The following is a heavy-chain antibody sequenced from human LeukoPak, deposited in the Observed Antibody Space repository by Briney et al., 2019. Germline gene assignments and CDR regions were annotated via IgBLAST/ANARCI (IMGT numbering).Heavy chain of an antibody. J-gene: IGHJ4*02. D-gene: IGHD5-24*01. V-gene: IGHV3-23*01. CDR1: GFMFSSYA. CDR3: AKADHRGNGYNYDY. Sequence: GGSLRLSCAASGFMFSSYAMAWIRQAPGKGLEWVSSIAGSGGGISYADSVKGRFTISRENSKDILYLQMNSLRAEDTALYYCAKADHRGNGYNYDYWGRGTMVTVSS. CDR2: IAGSGGGI.